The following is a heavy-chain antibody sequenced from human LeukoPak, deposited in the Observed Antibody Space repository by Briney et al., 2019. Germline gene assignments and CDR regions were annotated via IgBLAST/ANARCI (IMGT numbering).Heavy chain of an antibody. CDR1: GFTFSSYA. D-gene: IGHD3-10*01. CDR2: ISGSGGST. J-gene: IGHJ4*02. Sequence: GGSPRLSCAASGFTFSSYAMSWVRQAPGRGLEWVSAISGSGGSTYYADSVKGRFTISRDNSKNTLYLQMNSLRAEDTAVYYCAKGGLWFGELIDYWGQGTLVTVSS. V-gene: IGHV3-23*01. CDR3: AKGGLWFGELIDY.